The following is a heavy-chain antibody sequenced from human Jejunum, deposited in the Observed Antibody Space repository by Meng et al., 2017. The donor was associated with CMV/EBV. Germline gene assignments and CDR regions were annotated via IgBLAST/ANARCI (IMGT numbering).Heavy chain of an antibody. Sequence: QVQLVQSGSEWKEPGASAKVSCRPSVYPFTSYAINWVRPAPGQGPDWMGWIDPNTGNPTYDQGFTGRFVFSLDTSVSTAYLQINSLRADDTAVYYCARDSPLDGYSLLDYWGQGTLVTVSS. CDR3: ARDSPLDGYSLLDY. V-gene: IGHV7-4-1*02. CDR1: VYPFTSYA. CDR2: IDPNTGNP. D-gene: IGHD5-24*01. J-gene: IGHJ4*02.